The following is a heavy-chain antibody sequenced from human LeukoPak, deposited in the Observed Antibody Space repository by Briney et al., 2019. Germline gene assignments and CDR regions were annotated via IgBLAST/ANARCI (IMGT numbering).Heavy chain of an antibody. D-gene: IGHD5-18*01. CDR2: ISASGGST. Sequence: PGGSLRLSCAASGFTFSSSAMSWVRQVPGKGLEWVSGISASGGSTSYADSVRGRFTISRENAKNSLYLQMNSLRAEDTAVYYCARGHQYSYGAFDIWGQGTMVTVSS. J-gene: IGHJ3*02. CDR1: GFTFSSSA. V-gene: IGHV3-23*01. CDR3: ARGHQYSYGAFDI.